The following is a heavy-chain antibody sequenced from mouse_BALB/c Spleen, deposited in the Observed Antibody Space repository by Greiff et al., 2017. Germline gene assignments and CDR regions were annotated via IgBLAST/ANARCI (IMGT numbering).Heavy chain of an antibody. D-gene: IGHD1-1*01. CDR2: IYPGGGYT. Sequence: QVQLKESGAELVRPGTSVKISCKASGYTFTNYWLGWVKQRPGHGLEWIGDIYPGGGYTNYNEKFKGKATLTADTSSSTAYMQLSSLTSEDSAVYFCARITTVVGGYFDYWGQGTTLTVSS. J-gene: IGHJ2*01. CDR1: GYTFTNYW. CDR3: ARITTVVGGYFDY. V-gene: IGHV1-63*02.